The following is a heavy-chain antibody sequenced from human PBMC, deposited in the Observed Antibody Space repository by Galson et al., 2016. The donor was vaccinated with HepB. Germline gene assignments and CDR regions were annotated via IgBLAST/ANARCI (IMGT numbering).Heavy chain of an antibody. D-gene: IGHD2-15*01. J-gene: IGHJ5*02. CDR1: GDSVSTYSAS. CDR2: TYYRSKWFN. V-gene: IGHV6-1*01. Sequence: CAISGDSVSTYSASWHWIRQSPSRGLEWLGRTYYRSKWFNDYAGSVKSRITINADTSKKRFSLQLNSVTPEDAAVYYCARLNNDVVVDGKLGLDPWGQGLLVTVSA. CDR3: ARLNNDVVVDGKLGLDP.